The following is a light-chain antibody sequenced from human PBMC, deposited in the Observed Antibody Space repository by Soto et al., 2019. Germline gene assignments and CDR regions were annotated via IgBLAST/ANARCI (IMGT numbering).Light chain of an antibody. Sequence: DIQMTQSPSSLSASVGDRVIITCRASQSITNYLNWYQQKPGKAPKLLIYATSTLQSGVPSRFGGSGSGTEFTLTISRLQPDDFAAYYCQKSYSTPYTFGQGTKVDI. V-gene: IGKV1-39*01. CDR3: QKSYSTPYT. CDR1: QSITNY. J-gene: IGKJ2*01. CDR2: ATS.